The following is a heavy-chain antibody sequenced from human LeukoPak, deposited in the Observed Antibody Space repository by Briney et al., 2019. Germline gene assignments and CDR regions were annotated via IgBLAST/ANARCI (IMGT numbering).Heavy chain of an antibody. CDR3: AKNGVEYCSSTSCYAEPGPYYYYYMDV. CDR2: ISGSGGST. J-gene: IGHJ6*03. Sequence: GGSLRLSCAASGFTFSSYAMSWVRQAPEKGLEWVSAISGSGGSTYYADSVKGRFTISRDNSKNTLYLQMNSLRAEDTAVYYCAKNGVEYCSSTSCYAEPGPYYYYYMDVWGKGTTVTVSS. V-gene: IGHV3-23*01. D-gene: IGHD2-2*01. CDR1: GFTFSSYA.